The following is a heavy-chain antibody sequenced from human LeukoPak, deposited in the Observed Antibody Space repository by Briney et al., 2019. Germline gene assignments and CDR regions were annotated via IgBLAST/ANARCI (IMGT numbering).Heavy chain of an antibody. CDR3: AREKSIAARPDY. CDR1: GFTVSSDY. J-gene: IGHJ4*02. Sequence: GGSLRLSCAASGFTVSSDYMSWVRQAPGKALEWVSVIYSGGSTYYADSVKGRFTISRDKSKNTVYLQMNSLRAEDTAVYYCAREKSIAARPDYWGQGTLVTVSS. CDR2: IYSGGST. D-gene: IGHD6-6*01. V-gene: IGHV3-53*05.